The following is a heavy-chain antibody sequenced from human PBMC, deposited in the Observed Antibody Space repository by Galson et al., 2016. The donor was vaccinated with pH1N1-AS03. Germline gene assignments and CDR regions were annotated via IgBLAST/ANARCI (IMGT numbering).Heavy chain of an antibody. D-gene: IGHD2/OR15-2a*01. Sequence: ETLSLTCAVSGDSVSGGHWWTWVRQSPGKGLEWIGYIYLRGSTDYNPSLADRVTISADRSTNDFSLTLSSVTAADTAVYYCARVLTPGYFHTMDVWGRGTTVTVSS. CDR1: GDSVSGGHW. CDR3: ARVLTPGYFHTMDV. CDR2: IYLRGST. V-gene: IGHV4-4*02. J-gene: IGHJ6*02.